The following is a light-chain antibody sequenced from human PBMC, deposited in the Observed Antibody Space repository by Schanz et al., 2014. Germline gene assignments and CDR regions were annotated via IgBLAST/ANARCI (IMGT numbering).Light chain of an antibody. V-gene: IGLV2-14*01. CDR2: DVS. CDR1: SSDVGGYNY. J-gene: IGLJ2*01. Sequence: QSALTQPASVSGSPGQSITISCTGTSSDVGGYNYVSWYQQHPGKAPKFMIYDVSNRPSGVSNRFSGSKSGNTASLTISGLQAEDEAYYYCSSYSTSSTLLFGGGTKLTVL. CDR3: SSYSTSSTLL.